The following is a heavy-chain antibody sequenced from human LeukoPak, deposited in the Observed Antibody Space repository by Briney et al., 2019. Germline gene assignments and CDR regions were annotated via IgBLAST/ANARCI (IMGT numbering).Heavy chain of an antibody. D-gene: IGHD3-10*01. CDR1: GGSISSSSYY. J-gene: IGHJ3*02. V-gene: IGHV4-39*01. CDR2: IYYSGST. Sequence: KPSETLSLTCTVSGGSISSSSYYWGWIRQPPGKGLEWIGSIYYSGSTFYNPSLKSRVTISVDTSKNQFSLKLTSVTAADTALYYCARHELNTSWFGVNAFDIWGQGTMVTVSS. CDR3: ARHELNTSWFGVNAFDI.